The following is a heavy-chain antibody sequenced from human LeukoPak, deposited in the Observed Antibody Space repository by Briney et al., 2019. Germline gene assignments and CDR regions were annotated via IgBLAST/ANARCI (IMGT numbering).Heavy chain of an antibody. CDR1: GFTFSSYS. CDR3: ARDYIVVVPAAMMGGPHPYYFDY. V-gene: IGHV3-21*01. CDR2: ISSSSSYI. J-gene: IGHJ4*02. D-gene: IGHD2-2*01. Sequence: GGSLRLSCAASGFTFSSYSMNWVRQAPGRGLEWVSSISSSSSYIYYADSVKGRFAISRDNAKNSLYLQMNSLRAEDTAVYYCARDYIVVVPAAMMGGPHPYYFDYWGQGTLVTVSS.